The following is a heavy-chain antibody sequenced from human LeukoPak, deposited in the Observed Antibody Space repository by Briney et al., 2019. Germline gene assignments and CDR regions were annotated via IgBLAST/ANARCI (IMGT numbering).Heavy chain of an antibody. CDR1: GGSITGYY. CDR3: ARGNILTGYCFDF. D-gene: IGHD3-9*01. Sequence: SETLSLTCAVYGGSITGYYWSWIRQTPGRGLEWVGEIHYTGATSYNPSLKSRATISTDTSKNQFSLRLSSVTAADTAVYYCARGNILTGYCFDFWGQGALLTVSS. CDR2: IHYTGAT. J-gene: IGHJ4*02. V-gene: IGHV4-34*01.